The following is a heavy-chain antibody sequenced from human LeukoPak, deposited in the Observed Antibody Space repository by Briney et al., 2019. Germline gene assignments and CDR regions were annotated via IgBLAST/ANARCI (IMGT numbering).Heavy chain of an antibody. CDR3: ARAQLPNWFDP. CDR2: IFASGST. Sequence: PSQTLSLTCTVSGGSISSGGYYWSWIRQPAGTGLEWIGRIFASGSTSYNPYLKSRITISLDTSRNQVSLRLSSVTAADTAVYYCARAQLPNWFDPWGQGTLVTVSS. J-gene: IGHJ5*02. D-gene: IGHD2-2*01. CDR1: GGSISSGGYY. V-gene: IGHV4-61*02.